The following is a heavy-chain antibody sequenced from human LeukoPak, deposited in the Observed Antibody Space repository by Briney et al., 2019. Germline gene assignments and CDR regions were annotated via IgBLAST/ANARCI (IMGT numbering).Heavy chain of an antibody. CDR1: GYTLTSYG. CDR2: ISAYNGNT. D-gene: IGHD1-14*01. J-gene: IGHJ3*02. CDR3: ARDPDRTQGAFDI. V-gene: IGHV1-18*01. Sequence: ASVRVSCKASGYTLTSYGISWVRQAPGQGLEWMGWISAYNGNTRYAQKLQGRVTITADKSTSTAYMELSSLRSEDTAVYYCARDPDRTQGAFDIWGQGTMVTVSS.